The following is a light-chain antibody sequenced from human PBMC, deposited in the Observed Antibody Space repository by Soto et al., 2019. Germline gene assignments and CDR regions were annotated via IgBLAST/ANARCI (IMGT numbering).Light chain of an antibody. CDR2: ADS. Sequence: SYELTQPPPVSVAPGQTAKITCGGANIGSKSVHWYQQKPGQAPVLVVYADSDRPSGIPERVSGSNSGNTATLTISRVEAGDEAEYYCQVWDTRSDQYVFGTGTKVTVL. CDR1: NIGSKS. V-gene: IGLV3-21*02. J-gene: IGLJ1*01. CDR3: QVWDTRSDQYV.